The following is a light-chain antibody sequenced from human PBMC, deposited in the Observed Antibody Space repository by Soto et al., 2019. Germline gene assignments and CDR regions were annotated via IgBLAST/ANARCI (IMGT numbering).Light chain of an antibody. CDR3: QQFRCYPLT. CDR1: QTVRNNY. J-gene: IGKJ4*01. CDR2: DAS. V-gene: IGKV3-20*01. Sequence: EFVLTQSPGTLSFSQGERATLSCRASQTVRNNYLAWYQQKPGQAPRLLIYDASSRATGIPDRFSGGGSGTDFPLTISRLEADDFAMYCCQQFRCYPLTFRGGTKVDIK.